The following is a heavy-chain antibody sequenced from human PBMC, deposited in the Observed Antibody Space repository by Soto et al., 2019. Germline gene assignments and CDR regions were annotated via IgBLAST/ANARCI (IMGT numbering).Heavy chain of an antibody. V-gene: IGHV5-10-1*01. CDR3: AKATEGVAAAGKLVRNYYGMDV. Sequence: GESLKVSCKGSGYSFTSFWSILVRQMPGKGLEWMGRIDPSDSYTNYSPSFQGHVTISADKSISTAYLQWSSLKASDTALYYCAKATEGVAAAGKLVRNYYGMDVWGQGTTVTVSS. CDR1: GYSFTSFW. J-gene: IGHJ6*02. CDR2: IDPSDSYT. D-gene: IGHD6-13*01.